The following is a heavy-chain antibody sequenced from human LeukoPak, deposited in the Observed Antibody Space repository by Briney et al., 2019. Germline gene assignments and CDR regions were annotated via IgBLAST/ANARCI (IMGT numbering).Heavy chain of an antibody. D-gene: IGHD7-27*01. CDR3: AKGDWGDD. Sequence: GGSLRLSCAASGFTFNRYAMTWVRQAPGKGLEWVSGISGRGKSTDYADSVRGRFTTSRDNSKNTLYLQMNRLRVEDTAIYYCAKGDWGDDWGQGTLVTVSS. CDR1: GFTFNRYA. J-gene: IGHJ4*02. CDR2: ISGRGKST. V-gene: IGHV3-23*01.